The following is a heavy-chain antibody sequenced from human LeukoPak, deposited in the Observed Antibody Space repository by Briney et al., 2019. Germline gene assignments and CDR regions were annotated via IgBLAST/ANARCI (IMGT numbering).Heavy chain of an antibody. Sequence: GGSLRLSCAASGFTFSSYSMNWVRQAPGEGLEWVSSISSSSSYIYYADSVKGRFTISRDNAKNSLYLQMNSLRAEDTAVYYCARPRVMGSRGPYLDYWGQGTLVTVSS. CDR3: ARPRVMGSRGPYLDY. J-gene: IGHJ4*02. V-gene: IGHV3-21*01. CDR1: GFTFSSYS. D-gene: IGHD2-21*01. CDR2: ISSSSSYI.